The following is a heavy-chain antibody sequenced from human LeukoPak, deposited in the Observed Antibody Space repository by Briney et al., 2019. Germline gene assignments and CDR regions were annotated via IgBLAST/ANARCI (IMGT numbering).Heavy chain of an antibody. D-gene: IGHD3-22*01. Sequence: PGGSLRLSCAVSGITLSNYGMSWVRQAPGKGLEWDAGISDSGGRTNYADSVKGRFTTSRDNPKNTLYLQMNSLRAEDTAVYFCAKRGVVIRVILVGFHKEAYYFDSWGQGALVTVSS. J-gene: IGHJ4*02. V-gene: IGHV3-23*01. CDR1: GITLSNYG. CDR3: AKRGVVIRVILVGFHKEAYYFDS. CDR2: ISDSGGRT.